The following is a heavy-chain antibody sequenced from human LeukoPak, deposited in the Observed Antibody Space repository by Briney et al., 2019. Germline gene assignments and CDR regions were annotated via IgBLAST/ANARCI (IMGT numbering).Heavy chain of an antibody. Sequence: PGGSLRLSCAASGFTLSGCTMNWVRQAPGKGLEWVSYISSSSRNIYYADSVRGRFTISRDNAKNSLYLQMNSLRAEDTAVYYCARPLVPDAFDIWGQGTMVSVSS. CDR3: ARPLVPDAFDI. V-gene: IGHV3-48*04. CDR2: ISSSSRNI. J-gene: IGHJ3*02. CDR1: GFTLSGCT.